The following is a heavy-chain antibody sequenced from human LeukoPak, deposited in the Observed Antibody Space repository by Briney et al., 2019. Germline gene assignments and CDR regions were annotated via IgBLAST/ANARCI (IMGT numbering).Heavy chain of an antibody. CDR1: GYTLTGYY. V-gene: IGHV1-2*04. D-gene: IGHD6-13*01. CDR3: ARGPQYSSSWTYNWFDP. CDR2: INPNSGGT. Sequence: ASVKVSCKASGYTLTGYYMHWVRQAPGQGLEWMGWINPNSGGTNYAQKFQGWVAMTRDTSISTAYMELSRLRSDDTAVYYCARGPQYSSSWTYNWFDPWGQGTLVTVSS. J-gene: IGHJ5*02.